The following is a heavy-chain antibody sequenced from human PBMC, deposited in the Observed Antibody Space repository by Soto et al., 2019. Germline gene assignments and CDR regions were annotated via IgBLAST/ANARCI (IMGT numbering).Heavy chain of an antibody. V-gene: IGHV3-23*01. D-gene: IGHD3-3*02. CDR3: AKGGRIFGNWNLLTPGRGRTTYNWFDP. CDR1: GFTFSSYA. Sequence: GGSLRLSCAASGFTFSSYAMSWVRQAPGKGLEWVSAISGSGGSTYYADSVKGRFTISRDNSKNRLYLQMNSLRAEDTAVYYCAKGGRIFGNWNLLTPGRGRTTYNWFDPWGQGTLVTVSS. CDR2: ISGSGGST. J-gene: IGHJ5*02.